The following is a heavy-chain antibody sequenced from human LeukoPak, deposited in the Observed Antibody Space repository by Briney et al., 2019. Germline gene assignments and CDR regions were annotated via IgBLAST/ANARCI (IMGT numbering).Heavy chain of an antibody. D-gene: IGHD3-22*01. CDR1: GDSISSYY. J-gene: IGHJ4*02. CDR2: IHYSGST. CDR3: ARSYYDTSGYYYGLYF. V-gene: IGHV4-59*01. Sequence: SETLSLTCIVSGDSISSYYWSWLRQPPGKGLEWIGYIHYSGSTNYNPSLKSRVTISVDTSKNQFSLKLSSVTPADTAVYYCARSYYDTSGYYYGLYFWGQGTLVTVSS.